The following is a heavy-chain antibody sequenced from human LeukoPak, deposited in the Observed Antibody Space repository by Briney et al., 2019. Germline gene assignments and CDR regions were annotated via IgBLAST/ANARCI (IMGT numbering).Heavy chain of an antibody. CDR3: ATDGAGFDT. CDR1: GFTFSDYY. J-gene: IGHJ5*02. Sequence: SGGSLRLSCAASGFTFSDYYMSWIRQAPGKGLEWLSYINIGGTNTHYADSVKGRFTISRDNVKKSLYLEMTNLRAEDTAVYYCATDGAGFDTWGQGVLVTVSS. V-gene: IGHV3-11*01. CDR2: INIGGTNT.